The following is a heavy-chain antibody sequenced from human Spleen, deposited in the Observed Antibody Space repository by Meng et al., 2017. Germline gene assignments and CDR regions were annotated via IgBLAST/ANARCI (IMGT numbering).Heavy chain of an antibody. V-gene: IGHV3-9*01. D-gene: IGHD4-17*01. CDR1: GFTFDDYA. CDR3: AEDITAGVDYGLGDSPEKYFQH. Sequence: SLKISCAASGFTFDDYAMHWVRQAPGKGLEWVSGISWNSGSIGYADSVKGRFTISRDNAKNSLYLQMNSLRAEDTAVYYCAEDITAGVDYGLGDSPEKYFQHWGQGTLVTVSS. CDR2: ISWNSGSI. J-gene: IGHJ1*01.